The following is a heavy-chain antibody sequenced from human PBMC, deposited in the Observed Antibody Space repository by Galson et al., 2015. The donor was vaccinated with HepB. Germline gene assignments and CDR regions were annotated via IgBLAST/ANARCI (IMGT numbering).Heavy chain of an antibody. J-gene: IGHJ4*02. V-gene: IGHV3-7*03. D-gene: IGHD4-17*01. CDR3: ARHGDRDFDN. CDR1: GYTFKNYW. CDR2: IKRDGTEE. Sequence: SLRLSCAASGYTFKNYWMAWVRQAPGKGLEWLANIKRDGTEEYYVDSVRGRFTISRDNTKNSLYLQMHSLRVDDTAVYYCARHGDRDFDNSGQGTLVTVSS.